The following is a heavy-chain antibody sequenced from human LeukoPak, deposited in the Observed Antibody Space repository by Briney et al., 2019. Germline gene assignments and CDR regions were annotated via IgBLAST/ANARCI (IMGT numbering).Heavy chain of an antibody. V-gene: IGHV3-30*03. CDR3: ARGYYYDSRPKRKPSQVDY. J-gene: IGHJ4*02. CDR2: ISYDGSNE. D-gene: IGHD3-22*01. Sequence: GRSLRLSCAASGFTFSSYGMHWVRQAPGKGLEWGAVISYDGSNEYYADSVKGRFTISRDNSKNTLYLQMNSLRAEDTAVYYCARGYYYDSRPKRKPSQVDYWGQGTLVTVSS. CDR1: GFTFSSYG.